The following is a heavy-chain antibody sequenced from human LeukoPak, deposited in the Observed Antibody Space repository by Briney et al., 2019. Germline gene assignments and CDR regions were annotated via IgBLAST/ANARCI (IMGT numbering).Heavy chain of an antibody. Sequence: SETLSLTCTVSGGSISSYYWSWIRQPAGKGLEWIGRIYTSGSTNYNPSLKSRVTMSVDTSKNQFSLKLSSVTAADTAVYYCARAQTYCSGGSCYLVWFDPWGQGTLVTVSS. CDR2: IYTSGST. CDR3: ARAQTYCSGGSCYLVWFDP. J-gene: IGHJ5*02. V-gene: IGHV4-4*07. D-gene: IGHD2-15*01. CDR1: GGSISSYY.